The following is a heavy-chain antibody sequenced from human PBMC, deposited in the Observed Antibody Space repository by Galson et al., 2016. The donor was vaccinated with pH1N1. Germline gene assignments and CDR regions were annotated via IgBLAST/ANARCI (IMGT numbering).Heavy chain of an antibody. J-gene: IGHJ4*02. CDR3: ARTSAAAYFDY. D-gene: IGHD6-13*01. Sequence: SVKVSCKASGYTLTAYGINWVRQAPGQGLEWMGRISAINASPSYAQKFQGRVTITSNPSTNTAYMEMGSLRSEDTAVYYCARTSAAAYFDYWGQGTLITVSS. V-gene: IGHV1-18*01. CDR1: GYTLTAYG. CDR2: ISAINASP.